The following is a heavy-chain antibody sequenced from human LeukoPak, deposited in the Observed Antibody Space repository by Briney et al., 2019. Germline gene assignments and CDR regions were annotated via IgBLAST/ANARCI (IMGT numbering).Heavy chain of an antibody. CDR1: GYTLTELS. CDR2: FDPEDGET. V-gene: IGHV1-24*01. D-gene: IGHD6-19*01. CDR3: ATQVAGRGYFDY. Sequence: GASVKVSCKVSGYTLTELSMHWVRQAPGKGLEWMGGFDPEDGETIYAQKFQGRVTMTEDRSTDTAYMELSSLRSEDTAVYYCATQVAGRGYFDYWGQGTLVTVSS. J-gene: IGHJ4*02.